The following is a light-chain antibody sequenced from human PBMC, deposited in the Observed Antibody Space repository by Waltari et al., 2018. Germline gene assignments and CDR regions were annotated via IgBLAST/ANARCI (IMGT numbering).Light chain of an antibody. V-gene: IGKV1-27*01. Sequence: DIQMTQSPSSLSASVGDRVTITCRASQGISNYLAWYQQKPGKVPKLLIYAASTLQSVLPSRFSGSGSGTYITLTISILHPEDVATYYCQKYNSAPLTFGGGTKVEIK. CDR3: QKYNSAPLT. CDR2: AAS. J-gene: IGKJ4*01. CDR1: QGISNY.